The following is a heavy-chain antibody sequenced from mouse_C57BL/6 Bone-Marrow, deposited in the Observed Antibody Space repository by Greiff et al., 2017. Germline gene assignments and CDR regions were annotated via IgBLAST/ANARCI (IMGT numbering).Heavy chain of an antibody. J-gene: IGHJ4*01. V-gene: IGHV1-82*01. CDR2: IYPGDGDT. CDR3: AYYYGSRGAMDY. CDR1: GYAFSSSW. Sequence: VQLQQSGPELVKPGASVKISCKASGYAFSSSWMNWVKQRPGKGLEWIGRIYPGDGDTNYNGKFKGKATLTADKSSSTAYMQLSSLTSEDSAVYFCAYYYGSRGAMDYWGQGTSVTVSS. D-gene: IGHD1-1*01.